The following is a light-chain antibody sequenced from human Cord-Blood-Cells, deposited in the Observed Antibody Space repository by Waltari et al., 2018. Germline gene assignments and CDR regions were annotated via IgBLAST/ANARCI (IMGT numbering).Light chain of an antibody. V-gene: IGKV3-11*01. Sequence: EIVLTQSPATLSLSPGERATLSCRASQSVSSSLAWYQQNPGQAPRLLIYDASNRATGIPARFSGSGSGTDFTLTISSLEPEDFAVYYCQQRSNWLTFGGGTKVEIK. CDR3: QQRSNWLT. J-gene: IGKJ4*01. CDR1: QSVSSS. CDR2: DAS.